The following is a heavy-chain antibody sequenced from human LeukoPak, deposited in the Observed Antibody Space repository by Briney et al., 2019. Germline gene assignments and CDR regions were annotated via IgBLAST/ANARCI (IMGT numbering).Heavy chain of an antibody. CDR2: IKTKADGGTA. CDR3: TTIRRWEPDY. V-gene: IGHV3-15*01. Sequence: GGSLRLSCAASGFTFSNAWMTWVRQAPGKGLEWVGRIKTKADGGTADYAAPVKGRFTISRDDSINTLYLQMNSLQTEDTAVCYCTTIRRWEPDYWGQGALVTVSS. CDR1: GFTFSNAW. J-gene: IGHJ4*02. D-gene: IGHD1-26*01.